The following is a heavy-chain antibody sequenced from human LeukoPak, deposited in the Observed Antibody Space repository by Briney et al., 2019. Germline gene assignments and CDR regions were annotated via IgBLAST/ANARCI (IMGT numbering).Heavy chain of an antibody. D-gene: IGHD6-13*01. CDR3: AKDRIAAAGIGRYFDY. J-gene: IGHJ4*02. CDR1: GFTFDGYA. Sequence: GGSLRLSCAASGFTFDGYAMHWVRQAPGKGLEWVSGISWNSGSIGYADSVKGRFTISRDNAKNSLYLQMNSLRAEDTALYYCAKDRIAAAGIGRYFDYWGQGTLVTVSS. V-gene: IGHV3-9*01. CDR2: ISWNSGSI.